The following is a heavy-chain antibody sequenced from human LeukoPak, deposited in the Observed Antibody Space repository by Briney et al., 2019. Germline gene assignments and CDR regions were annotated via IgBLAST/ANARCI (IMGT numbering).Heavy chain of an antibody. V-gene: IGHV4-4*02. CDR2: IYYTGRT. CDR3: ATQISGP. CDR1: GGSITSGNW. D-gene: IGHD7-27*01. J-gene: IGHJ5*02. Sequence: SETLSLTCAVSGGSITSGNWWSWVRQPPGKGLEWIGYIYYTGRTNYSPSLKSRVTISVDTSKNQCSLNLRSVTAADTAVYYCATQISGPWSQGTLVTVSS.